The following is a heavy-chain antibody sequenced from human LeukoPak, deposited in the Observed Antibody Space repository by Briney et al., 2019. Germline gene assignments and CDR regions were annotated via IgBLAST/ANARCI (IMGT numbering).Heavy chain of an antibody. V-gene: IGHV3-21*01. CDR1: GFTFSSYS. Sequence: GGSLRLSCAASGFTFSSYSMNWVRQAPGKGLEWVSSISSSSSYIYYADSVKGRFTISRDNAKNSLYLQMNSLRAEDTAVYYCARPVRWGPNSRYFDLWGRGTLVTVSS. CDR3: ARPVRWGPNSRYFDL. D-gene: IGHD7-27*01. CDR2: ISSSSSYI. J-gene: IGHJ2*01.